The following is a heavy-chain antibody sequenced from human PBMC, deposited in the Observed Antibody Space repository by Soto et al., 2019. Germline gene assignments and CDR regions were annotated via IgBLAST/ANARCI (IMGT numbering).Heavy chain of an antibody. CDR3: ARAAGRGDYYYYGMDV. CDR1: GFTFSDYY. J-gene: IGHJ6*02. Sequence: GGSLRLSCAASGFTFSDYYMSWIRQAPGKGLEWVSYISSSSSYTNYADSVKGRFTISRDNAKNSLYLQMNSLRAEDTAVYYCARAAGRGDYYYYGMDVWGQGTTVTVSS. V-gene: IGHV3-11*06. CDR2: ISSSSSYT. D-gene: IGHD6-13*01.